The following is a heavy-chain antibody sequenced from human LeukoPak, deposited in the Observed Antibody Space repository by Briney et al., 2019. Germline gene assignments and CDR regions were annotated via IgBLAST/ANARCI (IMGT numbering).Heavy chain of an antibody. J-gene: IGHJ3*02. CDR1: GFTFSSYA. D-gene: IGHD4-23*01. CDR3: AKGRSYLDAFDI. CDR2: ISASGAST. Sequence: GGSLRLSCAASGFTFSSYAMSWVRQAPGKGLEWVSAISASGASTHYADSAKGRFSISRDNSKNTLYLHMDSLRAEATAVYYCAKGRSYLDAFDIWGQGTMVTVSS. V-gene: IGHV3-23*01.